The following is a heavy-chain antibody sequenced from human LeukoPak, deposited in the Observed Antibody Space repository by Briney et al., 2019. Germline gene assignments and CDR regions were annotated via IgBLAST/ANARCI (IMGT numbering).Heavy chain of an antibody. D-gene: IGHD3-3*01. Sequence: SETLSLTCTVSGGSISSGGYYWSWIRQHPGKGLEWIGYIYYGGSTYYNPSLKSRVTISVDTSKNQFSLKLSSVTAADTAVYYCARGRSSNYDFWSGYPVVTAHFDYWGQGTLVTVSS. V-gene: IGHV4-31*03. J-gene: IGHJ4*02. CDR1: GGSISSGGYY. CDR2: IYYGGST. CDR3: ARGRSSNYDFWSGYPVVTAHFDY.